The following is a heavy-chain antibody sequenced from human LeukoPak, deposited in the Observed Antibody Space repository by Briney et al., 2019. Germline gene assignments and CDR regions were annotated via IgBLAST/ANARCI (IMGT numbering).Heavy chain of an antibody. V-gene: IGHV3-66*01. CDR2: IYGGGST. CDR1: GFTVSSNY. D-gene: IGHD3-22*01. Sequence: GGSLRLSCAASGFTVSSNYMSWVRQAPGKGLEWVSVIYGGGSTYYADSVKGRFTISRDNSKNTLYLQMNSLRAEDTAVYYCARDNHYDSSGYFPFDYWGQGTLVTVSS. J-gene: IGHJ4*02. CDR3: ARDNHYDSSGYFPFDY.